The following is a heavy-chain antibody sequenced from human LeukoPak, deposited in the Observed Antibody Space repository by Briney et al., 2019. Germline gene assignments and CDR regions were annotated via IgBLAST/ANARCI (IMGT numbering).Heavy chain of an antibody. CDR3: ARGGHCSDVICYSYNAFDI. CDR2: ISPSGSSK. V-gene: IGHV3-48*03. CDR1: GFTFSSYE. D-gene: IGHD2-15*01. Sequence: PGGSLRLSCAASGFTFSSYEMNWVRQAPGKGLEWGSYISPSGSSKYYADSVKGRFTISRDNAKNSLYLQMNNLRPEGTAVYYCARGGHCSDVICYSYNAFDIWGQGTMVTVSS. J-gene: IGHJ3*02.